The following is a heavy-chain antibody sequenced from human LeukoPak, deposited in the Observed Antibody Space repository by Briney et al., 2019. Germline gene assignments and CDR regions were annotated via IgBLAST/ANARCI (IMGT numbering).Heavy chain of an antibody. Sequence: GGSLRLSCAASGFTFSSYSMNWVRQAPGKGPEWVSSISSSSSYIYYADSVKGRFTISRDNSKNTLYLQMNSLRAEDTAVYYCAKERWQWLILRFAFDIWGQGTMVTVSS. V-gene: IGHV3-21*01. CDR1: GFTFSSYS. CDR3: AKERWQWLILRFAFDI. CDR2: ISSSSSYI. D-gene: IGHD6-19*01. J-gene: IGHJ3*02.